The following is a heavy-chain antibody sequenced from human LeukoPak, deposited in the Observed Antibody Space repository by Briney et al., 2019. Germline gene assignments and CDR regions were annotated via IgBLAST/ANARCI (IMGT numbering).Heavy chain of an antibody. CDR3: ARVPSFSYGSWSYYNY. Sequence: SVKLSCKASGGTFSSYAISWVRQAPGQGLEWVGGIIPIFGTTNYAQKFQGRVTITADESTSTAYMELSSLRSDDTAVYYCARVPSFSYGSWSYYNYWGQGTLVTVCS. V-gene: IGHV1-69*13. D-gene: IGHD3-10*01. J-gene: IGHJ4*02. CDR1: GGTFSSYA. CDR2: IIPIFGTT.